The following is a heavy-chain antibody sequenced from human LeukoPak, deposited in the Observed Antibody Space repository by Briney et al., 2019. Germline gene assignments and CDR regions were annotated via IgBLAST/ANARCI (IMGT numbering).Heavy chain of an antibody. D-gene: IGHD6-13*01. J-gene: IGHJ4*02. Sequence: PGGSLRLSCAASGFTFSDYYMSWIRQAPGKGLDWVSTILVSGTNTFYADSVKGRFTISRDDSKNTLYLQMNSLRAEDTAVYYCAKDKISGTVDYWGQGTVVTVSS. CDR1: GFTFSDYY. CDR3: AKDKISGTVDY. V-gene: IGHV3-23*01. CDR2: ILVSGTNT.